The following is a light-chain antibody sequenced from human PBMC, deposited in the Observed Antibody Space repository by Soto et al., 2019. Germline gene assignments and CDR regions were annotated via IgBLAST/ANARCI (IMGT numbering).Light chain of an antibody. CDR1: QSISSW. CDR3: QQYNSYSGT. CDR2: DAS. Sequence: DIPMTQSPSTLSASVGDRVTITCRASQSISSWLAWYQQKPGKAPKLLIYDASSLESGVPSRFSGSGSGTEFTLTISSLQPDDVATYYCQQYNSYSGTFGQGTKLEIK. V-gene: IGKV1-5*01. J-gene: IGKJ2*01.